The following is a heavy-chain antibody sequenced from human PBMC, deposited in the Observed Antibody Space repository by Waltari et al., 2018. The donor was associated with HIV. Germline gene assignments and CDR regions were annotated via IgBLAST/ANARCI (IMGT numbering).Heavy chain of an antibody. CDR1: GYTFTAYY. CDR3: ASGPYYDYVWGSYRQLDY. D-gene: IGHD3-16*02. CDR2: INPSSDGT. Sequence: QVQLVQSGAEVKKPGASVKVSCKASGYTFTAYYIHWVRQAPRPGLEWMGWINPSSDGTNYAQKFQGRVTMTRDTSISTAYMELSRLRSDDTAVYYCASGPYYDYVWGSYRQLDYWGQGTLVTVSS. V-gene: IGHV1-2*02. J-gene: IGHJ4*02.